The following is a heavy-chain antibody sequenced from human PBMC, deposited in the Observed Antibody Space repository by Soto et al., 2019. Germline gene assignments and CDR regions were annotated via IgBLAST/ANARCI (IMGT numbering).Heavy chain of an antibody. CDR3: VTTPPMGGANPYRWSDGGWDFDV. CDR2: IYSSGST. J-gene: IGHJ3*01. CDR1: GGSISSGDYY. D-gene: IGHD6-13*01. V-gene: IGHV4-30-4*01. Sequence: QVQLQESGPGLVKPSQTLSLTCTVSGGSISSGDYYWSWIRQPPGKGLEWIGYIYSSGSTYDNPSHKRRVTISVDTSRNQFSLKLSSVTAADTAVYYCVTTPPMGGANPYRWSDGGWDFDVWGQGTLVTVSS.